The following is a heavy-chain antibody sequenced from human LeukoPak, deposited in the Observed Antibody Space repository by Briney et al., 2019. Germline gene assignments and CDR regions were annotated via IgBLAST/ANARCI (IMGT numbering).Heavy chain of an antibody. Sequence: PGGSLRLSCATSGFTFTTYWMSWVRQASGKGLEWVATLNHYGGDKYYVDSVKGQFTISRDNAKSSLYLQTNSLRAEDTAVYYCVRGDSDFWGQGTLVTVSS. CDR1: GFTFTTYW. V-gene: IGHV3-7*04. CDR3: VRGDSDF. CDR2: LNHYGGDK. J-gene: IGHJ4*02.